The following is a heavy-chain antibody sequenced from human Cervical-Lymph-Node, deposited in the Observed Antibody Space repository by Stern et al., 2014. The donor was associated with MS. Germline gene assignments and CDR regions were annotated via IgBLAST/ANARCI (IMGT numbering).Heavy chain of an antibody. J-gene: IGHJ4*02. D-gene: IGHD5-18*01. CDR2: INPNSGGT. Sequence: VQLEESGAEVKKPGASVKVSCKASGYTFTGYYMHWVRQAPGQGLEWMGWINPNSGGTNYVQKVQGRVTMTRDTSINTAYMEVSRLRSDDTAVYYCARCGYSYAPSREFDYWGQGTLVTVSS. CDR1: GYTFTGYY. CDR3: ARCGYSYAPSREFDY. V-gene: IGHV1-2*02.